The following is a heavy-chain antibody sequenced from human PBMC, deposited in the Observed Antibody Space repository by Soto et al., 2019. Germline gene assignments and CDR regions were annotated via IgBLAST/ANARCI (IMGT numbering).Heavy chain of an antibody. V-gene: IGHV1-18*01. CDR3: ARLADCSITTCSFPSRFHIRGYYYYYGMDV. Sequence: QVRLVQSAAEVKKPGASVKVSCKASGYTFTSYGISWVRQAPGQGLEWMGWISGYNGNTNLAQKLQGRVTMTTDTATSTAFMELRSLRSDDTAVYYCARLADCSITTCSFPSRFHIRGYYYYYGMDVWGQGTTVTVSS. CDR1: GYTFTSYG. D-gene: IGHD2-2*01. CDR2: ISGYNGNT. J-gene: IGHJ6*02.